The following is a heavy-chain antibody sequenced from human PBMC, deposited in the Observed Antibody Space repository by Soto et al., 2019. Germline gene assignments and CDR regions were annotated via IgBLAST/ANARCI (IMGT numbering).Heavy chain of an antibody. Sequence: GGSLRLSCAAYGFTFRSYVMHWVRQAPGKGPEWVAVISYDGSNKYYADSVKGRFTISRDNSKNTLYLQMNSRRAEDTAVYYCARDRGYCTNGVCYRVNWFDPWGQGTLVTVSS. V-gene: IGHV3-30*19. J-gene: IGHJ5*02. CDR2: ISYDGSNK. CDR3: ARDRGYCTNGVCYRVNWFDP. CDR1: GFTFRSYV. D-gene: IGHD2-8*01.